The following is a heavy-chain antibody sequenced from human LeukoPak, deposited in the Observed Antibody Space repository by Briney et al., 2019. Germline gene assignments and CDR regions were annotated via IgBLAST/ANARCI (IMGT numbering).Heavy chain of an antibody. CDR1: GFTFSNYA. V-gene: IGHV3-23*01. D-gene: IGHD5-18*01. CDR3: ARERRGYSYGLNDAFDI. CDR2: ISAGGGIT. J-gene: IGHJ3*02. Sequence: GGSLRLSCAASGFTFSNYAISWVRQAPGKGLEWVSAISAGGGITYYAVYVRGRFTISRDNSKNTLYLQMNSLRAEDTAVYYCARERRGYSYGLNDAFDIWGQGTMVTVSS.